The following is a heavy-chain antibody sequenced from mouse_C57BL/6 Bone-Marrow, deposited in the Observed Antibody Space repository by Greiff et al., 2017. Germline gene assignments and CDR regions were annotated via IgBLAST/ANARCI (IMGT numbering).Heavy chain of an antibody. Sequence: VQLQQPGAELVKPGASVKMSCKASGYTFPSYWITWVKQRPGQGLEWIGDIYPGSGSTNYNEKFKSKATLTVDTSSSTAYMQLSSLTSEDSAVYYCARGGDYDPNFDVWGTGTTVTVSS. J-gene: IGHJ1*03. V-gene: IGHV1-55*01. D-gene: IGHD2-4*01. CDR3: ARGGDYDPNFDV. CDR2: IYPGSGST. CDR1: GYTFPSYW.